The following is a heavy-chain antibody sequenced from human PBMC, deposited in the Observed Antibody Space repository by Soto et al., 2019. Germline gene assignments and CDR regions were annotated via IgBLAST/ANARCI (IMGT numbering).Heavy chain of an antibody. Sequence: SVKVSCKASGGTFNSYGLNWVRQAPGRGLEWMGVIVPVFGIASYAQEFEGRVTITADGSTNTAYMELSSLRSEDTAVYYCARGFGVGSSPYGMDVWGQGTTVTVSS. CDR1: GGTFNSYG. D-gene: IGHD3-3*01. CDR2: IVPVFGIA. V-gene: IGHV1-69*13. J-gene: IGHJ6*02. CDR3: ARGFGVGSSPYGMDV.